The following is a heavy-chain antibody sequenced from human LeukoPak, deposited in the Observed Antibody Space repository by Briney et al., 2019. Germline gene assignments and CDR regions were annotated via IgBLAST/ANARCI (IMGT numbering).Heavy chain of an antibody. Sequence: PGGSLRLSCAASGITFSDSYMTWIRQAPGRGLEWVAFIDKSGGTTYYADSVKGRFTISRDNAKSSLYLEMNSLRAEDTAVYYCARVLRYCSGGNCYSGGLGYMDVWGQGTLVTVSS. J-gene: IGHJ4*02. CDR3: ARVLRYCSGGNCYSGGLGYMDV. CDR2: IDKSGGTT. V-gene: IGHV3-11*04. CDR1: GITFSDSY. D-gene: IGHD2-15*01.